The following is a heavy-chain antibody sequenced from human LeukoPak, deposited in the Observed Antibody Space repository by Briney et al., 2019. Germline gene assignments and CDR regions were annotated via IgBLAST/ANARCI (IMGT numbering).Heavy chain of an antibody. CDR3: AKEHDYGDYVGRIDY. J-gene: IGHJ4*02. Sequence: PGGSLRLSCAASGFTLSSYSMNWVRQAPGKGLEWVSSISSTSSYIYYADSVKSRFTISRDNAKNSLYLQMNSLRAEDTAVYYCAKEHDYGDYVGRIDYWGQGTLVTVSS. CDR1: GFTLSSYS. D-gene: IGHD4-17*01. V-gene: IGHV3-21*01. CDR2: ISSTSSYI.